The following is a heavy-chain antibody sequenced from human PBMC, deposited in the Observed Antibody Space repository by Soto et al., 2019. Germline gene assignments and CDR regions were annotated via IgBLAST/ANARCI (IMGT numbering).Heavy chain of an antibody. CDR1: GFTFSSYG. J-gene: IGHJ3*02. CDR3: AKEASLTTGSAFDI. Sequence: QVQLVESGGGVVQPGRSLRLSCAASGFTFSSYGMHWVRQAPGKGLEWVAVISYDGSNKYYADSVKGRFTISRDNSKNTLYLQMNSLRAEDTAVYYCAKEASLTTGSAFDIWGQGTMVTVSS. CDR2: ISYDGSNK. V-gene: IGHV3-30*18. D-gene: IGHD1-1*01.